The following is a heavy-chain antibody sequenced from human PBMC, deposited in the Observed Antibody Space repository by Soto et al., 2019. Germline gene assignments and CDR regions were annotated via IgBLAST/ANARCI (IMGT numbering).Heavy chain of an antibody. CDR3: ARGQLLIFDVFDG. CDR1: GFTFANYW. Sequence: EVQLVESGGDLVQPGGSLRISCAASGFTFANYWMRWVRQAPGKGLEWVANIKQDGGQTYYVDSVKGRFTISRDNAKNSLYLKMNSLRVDDTALYYCARGQLLIFDVFDGWGQGTVVTVAS. J-gene: IGHJ3*01. V-gene: IGHV3-7*01. CDR2: IKQDGGQT. D-gene: IGHD2-2*01.